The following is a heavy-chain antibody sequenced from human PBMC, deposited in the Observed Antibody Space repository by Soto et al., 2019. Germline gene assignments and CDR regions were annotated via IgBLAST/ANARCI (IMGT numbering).Heavy chain of an antibody. V-gene: IGHV4-59*08. J-gene: IGHJ6*02. CDR1: GGSISSHY. D-gene: IGHD3-10*01. CDR2: VHHSWGS. Sequence: QVQLQESGPGLVKPSETLSLSCTVSGGSISSHYWSWFRQSPGKRMEWIGYVHHSWGSSYNPSLQIRVAISLDTSKSQFSLKVTSVTATDTAVYYCARQGFGPLHGLVDVWGHGTTVTVSS. CDR3: ARQGFGPLHGLVDV.